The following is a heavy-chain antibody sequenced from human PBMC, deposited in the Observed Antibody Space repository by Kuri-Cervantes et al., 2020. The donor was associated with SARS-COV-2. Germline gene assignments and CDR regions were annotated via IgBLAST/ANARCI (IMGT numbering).Heavy chain of an antibody. Sequence: GESLKISCAASGFTFSSYGMHWVRQAPGKGLEWVAVIWYDGSNKYYADSVKGRFTISRDNSKNTLYLQMNSLRAEDTAVYYCAKRGNWNYLDRTFDYWGQGTLVTVSS. CDR1: GFTFSSYG. CDR2: IWYDGSNK. CDR3: AKRGNWNYLDRTFDY. J-gene: IGHJ4*02. D-gene: IGHD1-7*01. V-gene: IGHV3-33*06.